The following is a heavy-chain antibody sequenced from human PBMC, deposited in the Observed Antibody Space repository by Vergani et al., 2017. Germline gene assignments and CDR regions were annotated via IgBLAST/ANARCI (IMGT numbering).Heavy chain of an antibody. D-gene: IGHD3-3*01. CDR1: GFSLSNARMG. CDR3: ARIVTYYDFWSGSKDYYYYMDF. J-gene: IGHJ6*03. V-gene: IGHV2-26*01. Sequence: QVTLKESGPVLVKPTETLTLTCTVSGFSLSNARMGVSWIRQPPGKALEWLAHIFSNDEKSYSTYLKSRLTISQDTSKSQVVLTMTNMDPVDTATYYCARIVTYYDFWSGSKDYYYYMDFWGKGTTVTVSS. CDR2: IFSNDEK.